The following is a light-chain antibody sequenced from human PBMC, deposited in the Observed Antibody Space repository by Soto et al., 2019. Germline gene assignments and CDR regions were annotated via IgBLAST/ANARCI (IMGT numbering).Light chain of an antibody. V-gene: IGKV3-11*01. CDR1: QSIRNF. CDR3: QQYNNWPKT. J-gene: IGKJ1*01. Sequence: EIVLTQSPGTLSLSPGERATLSCRASQSIRNFLAWYQQKPGQAPRLLIYDASNRASGIPPRFSGSGSGTDFTLAISGLEPEDLAVYYCQQYNNWPKTFGQGTKVDIK. CDR2: DAS.